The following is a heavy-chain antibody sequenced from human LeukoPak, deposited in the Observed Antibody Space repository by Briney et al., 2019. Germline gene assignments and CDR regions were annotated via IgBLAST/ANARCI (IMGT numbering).Heavy chain of an antibody. CDR2: ISAYNGNT. Sequence: ASVKVSCKASGYTFTGYYMHWVRQAPGQGLEWMGWISAYNGNTDYAQNLQGRVTLTTDTSTSTAYMELRSLRSDDTAVYYCARVRGSSWSHDYWGQGTLVTVSS. J-gene: IGHJ4*02. CDR3: ARVRGSSWSHDY. CDR1: GYTFTGYY. D-gene: IGHD6-13*01. V-gene: IGHV1-18*04.